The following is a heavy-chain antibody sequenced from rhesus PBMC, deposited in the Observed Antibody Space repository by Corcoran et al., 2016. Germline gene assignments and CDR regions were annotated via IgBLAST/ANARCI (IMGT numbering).Heavy chain of an antibody. CDR2: IGGSSGST. V-gene: IGHV4-165*02. CDR1: GGSITGYY. J-gene: IGHJ1*01. Sequence: QVQLQESGPGLVKPSETLSLTCAVSGGSITGYYWNWIRQSPGKGLEWIGCIGGSSGSTNDSPSRKVRVPIATDTSKTQFSLRLKSVTAAGAAVYYCARSHLGDGNEFWGQGALVTVSS. D-gene: IGHD1-44*01. CDR3: ARSHLGDGNEF.